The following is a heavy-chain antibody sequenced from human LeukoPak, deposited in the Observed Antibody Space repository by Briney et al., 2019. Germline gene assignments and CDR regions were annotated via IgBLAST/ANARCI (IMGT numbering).Heavy chain of an antibody. Sequence: SQTLSLTCAISGDSVSSNSAAWNWIRQSPSRGLEWLGRTYYRSKWYNDYAVSVKSRITINPDTSKNQFSLQLNSVTPVDTAVYYCAREAGSRNKSPNYFDYWGQGTLVTVSS. V-gene: IGHV6-1*01. CDR2: TYYRSKWYN. CDR3: AREAGSRNKSPNYFDY. J-gene: IGHJ4*02. CDR1: GDSVSSNSAA. D-gene: IGHD6-19*01.